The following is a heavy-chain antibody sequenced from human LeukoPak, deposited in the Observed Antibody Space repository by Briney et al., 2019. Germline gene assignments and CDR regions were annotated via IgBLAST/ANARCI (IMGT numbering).Heavy chain of an antibody. CDR1: GSSFTNYW. Sequence: PGESLQISCKGSGSSFTNYWIGWVRQLPGKGLEWMGIIYPGDSDTRYSPSFQGQVTISADKSISTAYLQWSSLKASDSAIYYCAKTPYSSSWYVFDYWGQGTLVTVSS. D-gene: IGHD6-13*01. V-gene: IGHV5-51*01. J-gene: IGHJ4*02. CDR2: IYPGDSDT. CDR3: AKTPYSSSWYVFDY.